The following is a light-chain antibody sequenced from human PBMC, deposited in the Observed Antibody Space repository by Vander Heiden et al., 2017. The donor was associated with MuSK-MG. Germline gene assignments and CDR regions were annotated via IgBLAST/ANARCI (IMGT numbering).Light chain of an antibody. CDR1: SSDVGGYNY. CDR3: SSDTSSSPVV. V-gene: IGLV2-14*03. CDR2: DVS. J-gene: IGLJ2*01. Sequence: QSAPTQPASVSGSPGQAIPISCTGTSSDVGGYNYVPWSQQPPGKSPKLMIYDVSNRPSGVSKRFSGYKSGNTASLTISGLKAEDEADYYCSSDTSSSPVVFGGGTKLTVL.